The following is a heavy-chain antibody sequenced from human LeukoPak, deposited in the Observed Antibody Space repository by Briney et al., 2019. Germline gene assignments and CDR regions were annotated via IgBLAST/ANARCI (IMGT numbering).Heavy chain of an antibody. D-gene: IGHD6-13*01. CDR1: GYTFTSYG. J-gene: IGHJ6*02. CDR3: ARDLGAGSSWYVRYYYYYGMDV. CDR2: INPNSGGT. Sequence: GASVKVSCKASGYTFTSYGISWVRQAPGQGLEWMGRINPNSGGTNYAQKFQGRVTMTRDTSISTAYMELSRLRSDDTAVYYCARDLGAGSSWYVRYYYYYGMDVWGQGTTVTVSS. V-gene: IGHV1-2*06.